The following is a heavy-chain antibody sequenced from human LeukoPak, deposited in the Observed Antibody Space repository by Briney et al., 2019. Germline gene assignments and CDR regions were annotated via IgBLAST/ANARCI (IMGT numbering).Heavy chain of an antibody. D-gene: IGHD1-7*01. Sequence: SETLSLTCTVSGGSVSSGGFYWTWIRQPPGKGLEWIGYIYYSGSTNYIPSLRSRLTISVDTSKNQFSLKLSSVIAADTAVYYCAREDITGTASYFDYWGQGTLVTVSS. J-gene: IGHJ4*02. CDR3: AREDITGTASYFDY. CDR1: GGSVSSGGFY. V-gene: IGHV4-61*08. CDR2: IYYSGST.